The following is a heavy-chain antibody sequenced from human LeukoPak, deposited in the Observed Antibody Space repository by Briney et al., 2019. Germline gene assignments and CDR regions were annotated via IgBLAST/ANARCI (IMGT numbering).Heavy chain of an antibody. CDR2: ISAYNGNT. D-gene: IGHD3-22*01. Sequence: ASVKVSCKASGYTFINYAISWVRQAPGQGLEWMGWISAYNGNTDYAQKLQGRVTMTTDTSTSTAYMELRSLRSDDTAVYYCSTGYYGDAFDIWGQGTMVTVSS. J-gene: IGHJ3*02. V-gene: IGHV1-18*01. CDR3: STGYYGDAFDI. CDR1: GYTFINYA.